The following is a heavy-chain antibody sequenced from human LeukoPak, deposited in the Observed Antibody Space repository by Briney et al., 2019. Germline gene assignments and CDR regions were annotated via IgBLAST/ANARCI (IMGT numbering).Heavy chain of an antibody. CDR3: ARIGGQTSVDY. J-gene: IGHJ4*02. Sequence: GESLKISCQGSGYTFTSYWIGWVRQMPGKGLEWMGLIYPGDSDTRYSLSFQGQVTISADKSIRTAYLQWSSLKASGTAMYYCARIGGQTSVDYWGQGTLVTVSS. CDR1: GYTFTSYW. CDR2: IYPGDSDT. V-gene: IGHV5-51*01.